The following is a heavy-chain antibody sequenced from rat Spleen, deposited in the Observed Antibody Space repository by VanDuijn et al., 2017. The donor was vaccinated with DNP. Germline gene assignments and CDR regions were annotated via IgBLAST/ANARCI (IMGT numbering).Heavy chain of an antibody. J-gene: IGHJ2*01. CDR3: TKAGGYSPWYFDY. V-gene: IGHV5-58*01. CDR1: GFTFSTYW. D-gene: IGHD1-11*01. Sequence: EVQLVETGGGLVQPGRSLKLSCVGSGFTFSTYWMYWIRQAPGKGLEWVASINTDGGTTYYPDSVKGRFTISRDNAKRTLYLQMDSLRSEETATYYCTKAGGYSPWYFDYWGQGVMVTVSS. CDR2: INTDGGTT.